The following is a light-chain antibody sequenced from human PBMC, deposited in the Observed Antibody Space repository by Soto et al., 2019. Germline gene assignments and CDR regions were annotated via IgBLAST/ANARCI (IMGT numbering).Light chain of an antibody. CDR2: AAS. CDR1: RGINND. J-gene: IGKJ1*01. CDR3: QKYNSAPWT. V-gene: IGKV1-27*01. Sequence: DIQMTQSPSSLSASVGDRVTITCRASRGINNDLAWYQQKPGKGPSLLIYAASTLHSGVPSRFSGSGSGTDFTLTISSLQPEDVGTYFCQKYNSAPWTFGQGTKVEIK.